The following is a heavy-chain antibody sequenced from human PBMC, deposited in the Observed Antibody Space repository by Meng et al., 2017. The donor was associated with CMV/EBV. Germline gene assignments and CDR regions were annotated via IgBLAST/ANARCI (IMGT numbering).Heavy chain of an antibody. Sequence: GESLKISCAASGFTFSSYAMSWVRQAPGKGLEWVANIKEDGTENHYADSVKGRFTISRDNAKNSLYLQMNSLRAEDTAVYFCARDQPGGYCSGFCYYGMDVWGQGTTVTVSS. CDR1: GFTFSSYA. J-gene: IGHJ6*02. CDR3: ARDQPGGYCSGFCYYGMDV. D-gene: IGHD2-15*01. CDR2: IKEDGTEN. V-gene: IGHV3-7*01.